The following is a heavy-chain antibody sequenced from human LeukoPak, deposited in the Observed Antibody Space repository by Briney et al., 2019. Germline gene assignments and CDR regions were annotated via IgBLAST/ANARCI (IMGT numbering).Heavy chain of an antibody. J-gene: IGHJ4*02. CDR1: GFTVSNNY. CDR3: ARDSDSGYGPFAS. Sequence: PGGSLRLSCAASGFTVSNNYMSWVRQAPGKGLGWVSVIHSGGTTNYADSVQGRFTISRDNSKTTVYLHMNSLGAEDTAVYYCARDSDSGYGPFASWGQGTLVTVSS. CDR2: IHSGGTT. V-gene: IGHV3-53*01. D-gene: IGHD5-12*01.